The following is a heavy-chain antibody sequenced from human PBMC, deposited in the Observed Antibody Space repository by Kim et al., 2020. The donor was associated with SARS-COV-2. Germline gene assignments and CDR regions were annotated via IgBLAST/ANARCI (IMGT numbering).Heavy chain of an antibody. CDR3: VKVGIVGATSAPFDY. Sequence: GGSLRLSCAASGFTFSSYAMSWVRQAPGKGLEWVSAISGSGGSTYYADSVKGRFTISRDNSKNTLYLQMNSLRAEDTAVYYCVKVGIVGATSAPFDYWGQGTLVTVSS. D-gene: IGHD1-26*01. J-gene: IGHJ4*02. CDR2: ISGSGGST. CDR1: GFTFSSYA. V-gene: IGHV3-23*01.